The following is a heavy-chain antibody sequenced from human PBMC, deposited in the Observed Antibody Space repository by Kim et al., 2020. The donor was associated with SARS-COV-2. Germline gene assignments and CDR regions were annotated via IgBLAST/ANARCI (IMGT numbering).Heavy chain of an antibody. V-gene: IGHV3-30*09. D-gene: IGHD1-26*01. Sequence: ADSVEGRFAVSRDNSKNTRYLEMNGLGAEDTAVYYCAREGIVGDATGMDGWGQGTTVTVAS. CDR3: AREGIVGDATGMDG. J-gene: IGHJ6*02.